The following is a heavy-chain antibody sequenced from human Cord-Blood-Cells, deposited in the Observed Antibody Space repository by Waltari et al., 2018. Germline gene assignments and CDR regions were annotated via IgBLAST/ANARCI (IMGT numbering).Heavy chain of an antibody. J-gene: IGHJ3*02. Sequence: QVQLQQSGPGLVKPSQTLSLTCAISGDSVSSNSAAWNWIRQSPSRGLEWLGRTYYRSKCYNDYEVSVKSRMTINPDTSKNQFSLQLNSVTPEDTAVYYCARDLRLTGARLLDAFDIWGQGTMVTVSS. V-gene: IGHV6-1*01. D-gene: IGHD7-27*01. CDR2: TYYRSKCYN. CDR3: ARDLRLTGARLLDAFDI. CDR1: GDSVSSNSAA.